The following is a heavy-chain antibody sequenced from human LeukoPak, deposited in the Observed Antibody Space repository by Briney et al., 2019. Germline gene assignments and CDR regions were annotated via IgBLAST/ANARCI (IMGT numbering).Heavy chain of an antibody. D-gene: IGHD2-15*01. Sequence: GGSLRLSCAASGFTFSIYAMHWVRQAPGKGLEYVSAISSNGGSTYYANSVKGRFTISRDNSKNTLYLQMGSLRAEDMAVYYCARVSGGYCSGGSCYPDYWGQGTLVTVSS. CDR3: ARVSGGYCSGGSCYPDY. J-gene: IGHJ4*02. CDR2: ISSNGGST. V-gene: IGHV3-64*01. CDR1: GFTFSIYA.